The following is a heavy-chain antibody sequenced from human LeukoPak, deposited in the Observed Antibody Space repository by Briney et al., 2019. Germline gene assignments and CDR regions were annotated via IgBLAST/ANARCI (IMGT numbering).Heavy chain of an antibody. CDR2: INPNSGGT. J-gene: IGHJ4*02. Sequence: ASVKVSCKASGSTFTGYYMHWVRQAPGQGLEWMGRINPNSGGTNYAQKFQGRVTMTRDTSISTTYMELSRLRSDDTAVYYCARASGGSSRNVFDYWGQGTLVTVSS. V-gene: IGHV1-2*06. CDR1: GSTFTGYY. D-gene: IGHD2-15*01. CDR3: ARASGGSSRNVFDY.